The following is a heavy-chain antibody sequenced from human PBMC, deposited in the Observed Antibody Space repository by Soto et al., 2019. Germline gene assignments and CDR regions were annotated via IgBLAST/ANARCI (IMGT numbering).Heavy chain of an antibody. CDR1: GGSISSYY. Sequence: SETLSLTCTVSGGSISSYYWSWIRQPPGKGLEWIGYIYYSGSTNYNPSLKSRVTISVDTSKNQFSLKLSSVTAADTAVYYCARVQLTAAPTFDYWGQGTLVTVSS. V-gene: IGHV4-59*01. CDR2: IYYSGST. CDR3: ARVQLTAAPTFDY. J-gene: IGHJ4*02. D-gene: IGHD7-27*01.